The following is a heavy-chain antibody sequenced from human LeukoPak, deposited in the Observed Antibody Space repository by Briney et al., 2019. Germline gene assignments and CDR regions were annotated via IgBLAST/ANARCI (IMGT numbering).Heavy chain of an antibody. CDR3: ATLVGATRGVY. J-gene: IGHJ4*02. Sequence: PSETLSLTCTVSGGSISSYYWSWLRQPAGKGLEWIGRIYTSGSTYYNPSLTSRVTISVDTSKNQFSLKLSSVTAADTAVYYCATLVGATRGVYWGQGTLVTVSS. CDR1: GGSISSYY. V-gene: IGHV4-4*07. CDR2: IYTSGST. D-gene: IGHD1-26*01.